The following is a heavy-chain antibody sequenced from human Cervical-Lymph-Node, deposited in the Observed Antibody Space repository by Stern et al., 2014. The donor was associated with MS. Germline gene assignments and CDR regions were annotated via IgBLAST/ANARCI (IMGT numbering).Heavy chain of an antibody. Sequence: EVQLVESGGGLVQPGGSLRLSCAASEFTFSSYTMNWVRQAPGKGLEWVSSISSSSTYIYYADSVKGRFTISRDNAESSLYLQMNSLRAEDTAVYYCARDIKVPAAATGGFYYYGMDVWGQGTTVTVSS. D-gene: IGHD6-13*01. CDR2: ISSSSTYI. J-gene: IGHJ6*02. CDR3: ARDIKVPAAATGGFYYYGMDV. CDR1: EFTFSSYT. V-gene: IGHV3-21*06.